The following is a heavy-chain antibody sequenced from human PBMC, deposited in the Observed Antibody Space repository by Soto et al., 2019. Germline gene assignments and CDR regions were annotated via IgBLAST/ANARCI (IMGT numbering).Heavy chain of an antibody. CDR1: GFGFGSYA. D-gene: IGHD2-15*01. CDR2: ISGSGLVT. Sequence: AQLSESGGGLVRPGGSLRVSGAASGFGFGSYAMAWIRQAPGKGLEWVSSISGSGLVTYYADSVRGRFAVSRDNSRNTLFLQMNSLRAEDTAVYYCSRTLGTHCSGGSCYYFDIWGRGTLVSV. J-gene: IGHJ4*02. V-gene: IGHV3-23*01. CDR3: SRTLGTHCSGGSCYYFDI.